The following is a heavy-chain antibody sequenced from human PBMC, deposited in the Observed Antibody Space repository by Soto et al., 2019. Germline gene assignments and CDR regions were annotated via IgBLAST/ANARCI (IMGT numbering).Heavy chain of an antibody. CDR1: GGSISSGGYY. Sequence: QVQLQESGPGLVKPSQTLSLTCTVSGGSISSGGYYWSWIRQHPGKGLEWIGYIYYSGSTYYNPSLKSRVTISVDTSKNRFSLKLSSVTAADTAVYYCARGVRLLEWLTIPYGGFDPWGQGTLVTVSS. CDR3: ARGVRLLEWLTIPYGGFDP. CDR2: IYYSGST. J-gene: IGHJ5*02. V-gene: IGHV4-31*03. D-gene: IGHD3-3*01.